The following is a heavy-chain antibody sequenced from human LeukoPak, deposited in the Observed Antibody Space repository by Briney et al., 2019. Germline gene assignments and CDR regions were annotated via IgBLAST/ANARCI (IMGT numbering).Heavy chain of an antibody. CDR1: GFTFSSYA. CDR3: ARGGLGSAFDN. D-gene: IGHD6-19*01. V-gene: IGHV3-23*01. CDR2: ISGSGGST. J-gene: IGHJ4*02. Sequence: PGGSLRLSCAASGFTFSSYALSWVRQAPGKGLECVSAISGSGGSTYSADSLKGRFTISRDNSKNTLYLQINSLRTDDTAVFYCARGGLGSAFDNWSQGTLVTVSS.